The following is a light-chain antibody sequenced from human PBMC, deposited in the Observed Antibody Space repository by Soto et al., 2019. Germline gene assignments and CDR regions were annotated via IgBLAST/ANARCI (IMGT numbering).Light chain of an antibody. Sequence: EIVLTQSPGTLSLFPGERATLSCRASQSLITRYLAWYQQKPGQAPRLLIYGASSRATGIPDRFMGSGSGTDFTLTISRLEPEDFAVYSCQQYGTSPAFGQGTRLEIK. CDR3: QQYGTSPA. V-gene: IGKV3-20*01. J-gene: IGKJ5*01. CDR1: QSLITRY. CDR2: GAS.